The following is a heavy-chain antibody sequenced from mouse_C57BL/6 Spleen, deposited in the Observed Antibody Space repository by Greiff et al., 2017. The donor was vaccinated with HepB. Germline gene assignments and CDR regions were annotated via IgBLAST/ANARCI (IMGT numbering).Heavy chain of an antibody. V-gene: IGHV5-16*01. D-gene: IGHD2-4*01. CDR2: INYDGSST. CDR3: AREGDYGFAY. Sequence: EVKLVESEGGLVQPGSSMKLSCTASGFTFSDYYMAWVRQVPEKGLEWVANINYDGSSTYYLDSLTSRFIISRDNAKNILYLQMSSLKSEDTATYYCAREGDYGFAYWGQGTLVTVSA. J-gene: IGHJ3*01. CDR1: GFTFSDYY.